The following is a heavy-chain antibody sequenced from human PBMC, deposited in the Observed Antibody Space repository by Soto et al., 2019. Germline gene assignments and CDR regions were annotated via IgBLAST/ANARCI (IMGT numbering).Heavy chain of an antibody. CDR2: IYWDDDK. Sequence: SGPTLVKPTQTLTLTCTFSGFSLSTSGVGVGWIRQPPGKALEWLALIYWDDDKRYSPSLKSRLTITKDTSKNQVVLTMTNMDPVDTATYYCAHRRRVNVSSSWTFGYWGQGTLVTVSS. CDR1: GFSLSTSGVG. D-gene: IGHD6-13*01. J-gene: IGHJ4*02. CDR3: AHRRRVNVSSSWTFGY. V-gene: IGHV2-5*02.